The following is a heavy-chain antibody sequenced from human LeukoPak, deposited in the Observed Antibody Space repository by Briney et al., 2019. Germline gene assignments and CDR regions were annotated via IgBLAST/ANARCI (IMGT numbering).Heavy chain of an antibody. V-gene: IGHV3-48*01. D-gene: IGHD6-6*01. CDR1: GFTFSSYS. CDR2: ISSSSSTI. CDR3: ARSSNVISIDDAFDI. J-gene: IGHJ3*02. Sequence: QAGGSLRLSCAASGFTFSSYSMNWVRQAPGKGLEWVSYISSSSSTIYYADSVKGRFTISRDNAKNSLYLQMNSLRAEDTAVYYCARSSNVISIDDAFDIWGQGTMVTVSS.